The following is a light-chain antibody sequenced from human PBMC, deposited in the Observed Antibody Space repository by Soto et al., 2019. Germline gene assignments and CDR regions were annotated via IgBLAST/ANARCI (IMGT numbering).Light chain of an antibody. CDR1: QSVSSSY. CDR2: DAS. J-gene: IGKJ5*01. Sequence: EIVLTQSPATLSLSPGERATLSCGASQSVSSSYLAWYQQKPGLAPRLLIYDASSRATGIPDRFSGSGSGTDFTLTISRLEPEEVAVYYCQQYGSSPQIPFGQGPRLEIK. CDR3: QQYGSSPQIP. V-gene: IGKV3D-20*01.